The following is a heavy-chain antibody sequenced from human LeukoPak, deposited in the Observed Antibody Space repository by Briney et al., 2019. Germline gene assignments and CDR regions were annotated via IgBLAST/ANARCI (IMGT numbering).Heavy chain of an antibody. CDR3: ARGRDSSGYYGVDLDY. CDR1: GYSISSGYY. J-gene: IGHJ4*02. CDR2: IYHSGST. V-gene: IGHV4-38-2*02. D-gene: IGHD3-22*01. Sequence: SETLSLTCTVSGYSISSGYYWGWIRQPPGKGLEWIGSIYHSGSTYYNPSLKSRVTISVDTSKNQFSLKLSSVTAADTAVYYCARGRDSSGYYGVDLDYWGQGTLVTVSS.